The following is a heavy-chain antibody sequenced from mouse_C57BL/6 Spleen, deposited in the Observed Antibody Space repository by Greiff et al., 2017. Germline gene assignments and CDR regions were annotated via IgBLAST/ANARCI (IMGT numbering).Heavy chain of an antibody. CDR1: GFTFSSYG. D-gene: IGHD1-1*01. V-gene: IGHV5-6*02. CDR3: ARKGFITTVVATYYFDY. Sequence: MLVESGGDLVKPGGSLKLSCAASGFTFSSYGMSWVRQTPDKRLEWVATISSGGSYTYYPDSVKGRFTISRDNAKNTLYLQMSSLKSEDTAMYYCARKGFITTVVATYYFDYWGQGTTLTVSS. J-gene: IGHJ2*01. CDR2: ISSGGSYT.